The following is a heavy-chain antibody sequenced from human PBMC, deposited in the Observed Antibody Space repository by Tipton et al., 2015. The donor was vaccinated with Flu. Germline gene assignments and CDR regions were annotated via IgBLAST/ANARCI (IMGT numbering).Heavy chain of an antibody. CDR3: ARDSPSLRLGDLSSFDY. V-gene: IGHV4-59*12. CDR1: GGSISSYY. D-gene: IGHD3-16*02. Sequence: LRLSCTVSGGSISSYYWSWIRQPPGKGLEWIGYIYYSGSTNYNPSLKSRVTMSVDTSKNQFSLNLRSVTAADTAMYYCARDSPSLRLGDLSSFDYWGQGTLVTVSS. J-gene: IGHJ4*02. CDR2: IYYSGST.